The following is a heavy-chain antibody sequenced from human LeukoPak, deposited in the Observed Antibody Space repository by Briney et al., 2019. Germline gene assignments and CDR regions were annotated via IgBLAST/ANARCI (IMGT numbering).Heavy chain of an antibody. V-gene: IGHV4-38-2*01. J-gene: IGHJ4*02. D-gene: IGHD1-26*01. CDR1: GYSISSGYY. Sequence: SETLSLTCAVSGYSISSGYYWGWIRQPPGKGLEWIGSIYHSGSTYYNPSLKSRVTISVDTSKNQFSLKLSSVTAADTAVYYCARLGPSYYLDYWGQGTLVTVSS. CDR2: IYHSGST. CDR3: ARLGPSYYLDY.